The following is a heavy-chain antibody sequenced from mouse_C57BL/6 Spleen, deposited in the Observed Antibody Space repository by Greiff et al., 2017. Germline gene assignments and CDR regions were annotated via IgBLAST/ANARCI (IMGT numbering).Heavy chain of an antibody. V-gene: IGHV1-52*01. CDR2: IDPSDSET. D-gene: IGHD1-1*02. Sequence: QVHLQQPGAELVRPGSSVKLSCKASGYTFTSYWMHWVKQRPIQGLEWIGNIDPSDSETHYNQKFKDKATLTVDKSSSTAYMQLSSLTSEDSAVYYCARGGIYQGFAYWGQGTLVTVSA. CDR3: ARGGIYQGFAY. J-gene: IGHJ3*01. CDR1: GYTFTSYW.